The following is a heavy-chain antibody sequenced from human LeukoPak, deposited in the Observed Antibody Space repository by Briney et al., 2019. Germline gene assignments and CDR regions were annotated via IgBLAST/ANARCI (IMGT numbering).Heavy chain of an antibody. V-gene: IGHV3-7*01. CDR1: GFTFSSYW. J-gene: IGHJ3*02. Sequence: GGSLRLSCAASGFTFSSYWMSWVRQAPGKGLEWVANIKQDGSEKYYVDSVKGRFTISRDNAKNSLYLQMNSLRAEDTAVYYCARYLDIAPLTEHDAFDIWGQGTMVTVSS. CDR2: IKQDGSEK. CDR3: ARYLDIAPLTEHDAFDI. D-gene: IGHD2-15*01.